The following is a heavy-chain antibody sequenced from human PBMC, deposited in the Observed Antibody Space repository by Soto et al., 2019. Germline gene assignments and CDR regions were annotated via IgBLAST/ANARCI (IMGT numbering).Heavy chain of an antibody. V-gene: IGHV4-59*01. J-gene: IGHJ4*02. CDR2: IVSSGRT. CDR3: ARVGYCSSTPCWPIGYFEY. CDR1: GDSISSFY. Sequence: QVQLQESGPGLVKPSETLSLTCTVSGDSISSFYWTWIRQPPGKGLERVGYIVSSGRTNDNPSLTSRVTISVDTSENQFSLKLTSVTAADTAVYYCARVGYCSSTPCWPIGYFEYWGQGPLVTVSS. D-gene: IGHD2-2*01.